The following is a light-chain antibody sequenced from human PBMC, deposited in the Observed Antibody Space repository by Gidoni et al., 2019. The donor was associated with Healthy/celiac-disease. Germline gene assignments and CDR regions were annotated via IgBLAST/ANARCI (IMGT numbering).Light chain of an antibody. CDR1: QSISSY. J-gene: IGKJ5*01. V-gene: IGKV1-39*01. CDR2: AAS. Sequence: DLQITQSPSSLSASVGDRVTITCRATQSISSYLNWYQHKPGKDPKLLIDAASSLQSGVPSRCSGSGSGTDFTLTISIMQPEDFATYYCQQSYSTPLVTVGQGTRLEIK. CDR3: QQSYSTPLVT.